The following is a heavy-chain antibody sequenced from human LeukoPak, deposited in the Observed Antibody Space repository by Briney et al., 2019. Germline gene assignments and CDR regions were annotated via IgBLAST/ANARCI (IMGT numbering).Heavy chain of an antibody. CDR3: ARDNRDIAVVPAAMRDYFYDGMDV. D-gene: IGHD2-2*01. J-gene: IGHJ6*02. Sequence: ETLSLICTVSGGSISSYYWSWVRQAPGKGLEWVASIKQDESDKYYVGSVKGRFTISRDNAKKSLCLQMNSLRAEDTAVYYCARDNRDIAVVPAAMRDYFYDGMDVWGQGTTVTVSS. CDR1: GGSISSYY. CDR2: IKQDESDK. V-gene: IGHV3-7*05.